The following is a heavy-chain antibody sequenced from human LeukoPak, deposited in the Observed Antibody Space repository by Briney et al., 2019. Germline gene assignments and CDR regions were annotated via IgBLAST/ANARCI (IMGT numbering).Heavy chain of an antibody. V-gene: IGHV3-30*18. Sequence: GGSLRLSCAASGFTFSSYGMHWVRQAPGKGLEWVAVISYDGSNKYYADSVKGRFTISRDNSKNTLYLQMNSLRAEDTAVYYCAKVKGGSGNWFDPWGQGTLVTASS. CDR3: AKVKGGSGNWFDP. J-gene: IGHJ5*02. CDR1: GFTFSSYG. D-gene: IGHD6-19*01. CDR2: ISYDGSNK.